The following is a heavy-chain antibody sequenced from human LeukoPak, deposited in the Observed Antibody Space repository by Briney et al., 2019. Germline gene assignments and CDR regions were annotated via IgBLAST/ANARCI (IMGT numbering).Heavy chain of an antibody. CDR2: IKQDGSEK. V-gene: IGHV3-7*01. J-gene: IGHJ4*02. CDR3: ARIAGSYYFDY. Sequence: GGSLRLSRAASGFTFSSYWMSWVRQAPGKGLEWVASIKQDGSEKYYVDSVKGRFTISRDNAKNSLYLQMNSLRAEDTAVYYCARIAGSYYFDYWGQGTLVTVSS. D-gene: IGHD6-13*01. CDR1: GFTFSSYW.